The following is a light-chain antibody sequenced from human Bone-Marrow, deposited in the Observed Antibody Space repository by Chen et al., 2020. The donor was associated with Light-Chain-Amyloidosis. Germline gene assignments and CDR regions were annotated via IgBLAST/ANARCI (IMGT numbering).Light chain of an antibody. V-gene: IGLV2-18*02. CDR3: SSYTRTATWI. CDR2: EVT. J-gene: IGLJ2*01. CDR1: SSDVSSFHR. Sequence: QSALTQPPSVSGSPGQSVSLSFTGTSSDVSSFHRVSWYPQSPGTAPKLLIYEVTKRPSGVPYRFSGSKSGITASLTISGLQAEDEADYYCSSYTRTATWIFGGGTKLTVL.